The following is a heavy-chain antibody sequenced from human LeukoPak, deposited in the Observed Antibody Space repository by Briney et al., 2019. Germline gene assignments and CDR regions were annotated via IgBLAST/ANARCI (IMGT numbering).Heavy chain of an antibody. D-gene: IGHD3-22*01. Sequence: GASVKVSCKASGGTFSSYAISWVRQAPGQGLEWMGGIIPIFGTANYAQKFQGRVTITADESTSTAYMELSSLRSEDTAVYYCAKVGSGRIVMDALYYFDYWGQGTLVTVSS. J-gene: IGHJ4*02. V-gene: IGHV1-69*13. CDR3: AKVGSGRIVMDALYYFDY. CDR2: IIPIFGTA. CDR1: GGTFSSYA.